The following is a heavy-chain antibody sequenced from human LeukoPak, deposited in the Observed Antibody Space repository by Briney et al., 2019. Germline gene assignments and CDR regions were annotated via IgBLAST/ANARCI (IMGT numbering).Heavy chain of an antibody. CDR1: GFTFSNYW. D-gene: IGHD2-15*01. J-gene: IGHJ4*02. Sequence: PGGSLRLSCEGSGFTFSNYWMTWVRQAPGKGLEWVANIKQDGSEKYYVDSVKGRFTISRDSAAKSLYLQMNSLRAEDTAVYYCARDRYWFDYWGQGTLVTVSS. V-gene: IGHV3-7*01. CDR3: ARDRYWFDY. CDR2: IKQDGSEK.